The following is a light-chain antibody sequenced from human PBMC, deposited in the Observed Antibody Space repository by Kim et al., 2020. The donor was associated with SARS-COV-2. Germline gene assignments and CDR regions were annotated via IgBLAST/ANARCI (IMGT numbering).Light chain of an antibody. CDR2: KDS. CDR3: QSADSSGTSLV. Sequence: SYELTQPPSVSVSPGQTARITCSGDAVPKQYAYWYQQKPGQAPVLVIYKDSERPSGIPERFSGSSSGTTVTLTISGVQAEDEADYYCQSADSSGTSLVFGGGTQLTVL. J-gene: IGLJ3*02. CDR1: AVPKQY. V-gene: IGLV3-25*03.